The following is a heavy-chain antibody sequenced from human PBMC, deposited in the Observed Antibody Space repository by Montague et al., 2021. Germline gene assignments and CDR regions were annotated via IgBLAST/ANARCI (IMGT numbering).Heavy chain of an antibody. CDR3: ARDRDYAFDI. CDR2: IRTDG. CDR1: GFTFSDYS. Sequence: SLRLSCAASGFTFSDYSMNWVRQAPGKGLEWVSYIRTDGYYADSVKGRFTFSRDNAKNSLYLQMNSLRDEDTAVYYCARDRDYAFDIWGQGTMVTVSS. J-gene: IGHJ3*02. V-gene: IGHV3-48*02. D-gene: IGHD3-16*01.